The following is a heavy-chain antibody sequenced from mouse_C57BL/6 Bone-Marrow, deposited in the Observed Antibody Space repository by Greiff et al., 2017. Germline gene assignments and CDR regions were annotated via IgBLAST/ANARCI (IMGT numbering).Heavy chain of an antibody. CDR1: GFTFSSYT. CDR3: SRQVTTVLATKYFDV. J-gene: IGHJ1*03. Sequence: EVKLVESGGGLVKPGGSLKLSCAASGFTFSSYTMSWVRQTPEKRLQWVAAISGGGGNTYYPVRVKGRFTISRDNDKNILYLQMSSLRSEDTALYYCSRQVTTVLATKYFDVWGTGTTVTVAS. CDR2: ISGGGGNT. D-gene: IGHD1-1*01. V-gene: IGHV5-9*01.